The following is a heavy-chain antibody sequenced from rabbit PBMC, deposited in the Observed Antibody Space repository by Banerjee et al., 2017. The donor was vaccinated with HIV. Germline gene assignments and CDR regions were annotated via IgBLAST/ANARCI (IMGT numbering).Heavy chain of an antibody. J-gene: IGHJ6*01. V-gene: IGHV1S45*01. D-gene: IGHD1-1*01. CDR2: IDTNDGDT. CDR3: ARDLADVIGWNLDL. Sequence: LEESGGGLVKPGGTLTLTCTVSGFSFSSNWICWVRQAPGKGLEWIACIDTNDGDTDYANWPKGRFTISKTSSTTVTLQMTSLTAADTATYFCARDLADVIGWNLDLWGQRTLVTVS. CDR1: GFSFSSNW.